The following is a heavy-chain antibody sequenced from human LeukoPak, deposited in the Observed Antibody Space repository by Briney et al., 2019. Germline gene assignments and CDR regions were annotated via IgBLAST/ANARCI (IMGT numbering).Heavy chain of an antibody. J-gene: IGHJ3*02. Sequence: GGSLRLSCAASGFTFDDYAMHWVRQAPGKGLEWVSGISWNSGSIGYADSVKGRFTISRDNAKNSLYLQMNSLGAEDTALYYCAKAYYYDSSPRAFDIWGQGTMVTVSS. CDR2: ISWNSGSI. D-gene: IGHD3-22*01. CDR1: GFTFDDYA. V-gene: IGHV3-9*01. CDR3: AKAYYYDSSPRAFDI.